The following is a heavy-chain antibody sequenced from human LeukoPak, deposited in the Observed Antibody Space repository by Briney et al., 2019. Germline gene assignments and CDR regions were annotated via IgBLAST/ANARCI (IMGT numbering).Heavy chain of an antibody. CDR3: TRPGVGATVFDY. V-gene: IGHV4-4*02. Sequence: SGTLSLTCTIFGGSINSSNWWNWVRQSPGKGLEWIGEIFRSGETNYNSSLESRLTISVDRTKNQFSLRLNSVTAADTAVYYCTRPGVGATVFDYWGQGTLVTVSS. J-gene: IGHJ4*02. CDR2: IFRSGET. D-gene: IGHD1-26*01. CDR1: GGSINSSNW.